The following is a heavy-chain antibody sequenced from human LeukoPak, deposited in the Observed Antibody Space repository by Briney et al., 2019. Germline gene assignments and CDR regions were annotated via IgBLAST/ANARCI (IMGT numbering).Heavy chain of an antibody. V-gene: IGHV1-8*01. J-gene: IGHJ6*03. D-gene: IGHD6-6*01. CDR1: GYTFTSYD. CDR2: MNPNSGNT. Sequence: ASVKVSCKASGYTFTSYDINWVRQATGQGLEWMGWMNPNSGNTSYAQKFQGRVTMTRNTSISTAYMERSSLRSEDTAVYYCARARRYSSSSDYYYYMDVWGKGTTVTVSS. CDR3: ARARRYSSSSDYYYYMDV.